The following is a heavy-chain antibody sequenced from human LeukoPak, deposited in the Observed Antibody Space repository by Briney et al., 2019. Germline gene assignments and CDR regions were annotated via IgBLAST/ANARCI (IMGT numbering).Heavy chain of an antibody. J-gene: IGHJ4*02. CDR1: GGSISSSSYY. Sequence: NPSETLSLTCTFSGGSISSSSYYWGWIRQPPGKGLEWIGSIYYSGSTYYNPSLKSRVTISVDTSKNQFSLRLSSVTAADTAVYYCARTTVTTWGNYFDYWGQGTLVTVSS. V-gene: IGHV4-39*07. CDR2: IYYSGST. CDR3: ARTTVTTWGNYFDY. D-gene: IGHD4-17*01.